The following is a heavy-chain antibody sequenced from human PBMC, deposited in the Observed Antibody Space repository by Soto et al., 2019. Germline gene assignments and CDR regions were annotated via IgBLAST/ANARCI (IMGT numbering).Heavy chain of an antibody. D-gene: IGHD7-27*01. Sequence: GGSLRLSCAVSGFTFNSYSMNWVRQAPGKGLEWVSSISSFSNYMYYTDSVKGRFTISRDNSKNTLYLQMNSLRAEDTAVYYCARDLELGYYYGMDVWGQGTTVTVSS. CDR2: ISSFSNYM. J-gene: IGHJ6*02. CDR1: GFTFNSYS. CDR3: ARDLELGYYYGMDV. V-gene: IGHV3-21*01.